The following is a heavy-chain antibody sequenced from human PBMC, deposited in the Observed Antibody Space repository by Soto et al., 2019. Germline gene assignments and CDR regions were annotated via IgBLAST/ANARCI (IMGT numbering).Heavy chain of an antibody. Sequence: EVQLVESGGGLVQPGGSLRLSCAASGFTFSDHYMDWVRQAPGKGLEWVGRTRNKANSYTTEYAASVKGRFTISRDDSKNSLYMQMKSLNTEDKAVYYCATTTSYYYDSSGYWGGAFDIWGQGTMVTVSS. J-gene: IGHJ3*02. CDR3: ATTTSYYYDSSGYWGGAFDI. CDR1: GFTFSDHY. CDR2: TRNKANSYTT. V-gene: IGHV3-72*01. D-gene: IGHD3-22*01.